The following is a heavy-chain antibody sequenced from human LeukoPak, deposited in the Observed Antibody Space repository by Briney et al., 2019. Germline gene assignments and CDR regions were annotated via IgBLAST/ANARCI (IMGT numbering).Heavy chain of an antibody. D-gene: IGHD2-2*01. Sequence: ASVKVSCKASGYTFTSYAMNWVRQAPGQGLEWMGWINTNTGNPTYAQGFTGRFVFSLDPSVSTAYLQISSLKAEDTAVYYCARVAYCSSTSCLDYWGQGTLVTVSP. CDR3: ARVAYCSSTSCLDY. J-gene: IGHJ4*02. V-gene: IGHV7-4-1*02. CDR1: GYTFTSYA. CDR2: INTNTGNP.